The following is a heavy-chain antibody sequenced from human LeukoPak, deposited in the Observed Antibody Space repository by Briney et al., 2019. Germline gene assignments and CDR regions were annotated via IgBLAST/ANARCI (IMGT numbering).Heavy chain of an antibody. CDR2: TARKGHGGTT. Sequence: GGSLRLSCAASGFTVSSNYMSWVRQAPGQGLEWVGFTARKGHGGTTKYAASLKGRFTISTDDSKTIGYLQMNSLRIEDTAVYFCSRGVTSTMPRGLAYVPNWFDPWGQGTLVTVSS. CDR1: GFTVSSNY. CDR3: SRGVTSTMPRGLAYVPNWFDP. V-gene: IGHV3-71*01. J-gene: IGHJ5*02. D-gene: IGHD3-10*01.